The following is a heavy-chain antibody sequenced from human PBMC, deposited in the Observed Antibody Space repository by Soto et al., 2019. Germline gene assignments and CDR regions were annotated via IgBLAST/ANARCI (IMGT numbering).Heavy chain of an antibody. CDR2: LGAADDP. CDR3: ARAYSARLPRRADYYYAMDV. D-gene: IGHD2-15*01. J-gene: IGHJ6*02. V-gene: IGHV3-13*05. Sequence: PGGSMRLSCAASGFTLSAYDMHWVRQAEGKGLEWVSALGAADDPYYLVSVKGRFTISRENAKNSLYLQMNNLRAGDTAVYYCARAYSARLPRRADYYYAMDVWGQGTTVTVSS. CDR1: GFTLSAYD.